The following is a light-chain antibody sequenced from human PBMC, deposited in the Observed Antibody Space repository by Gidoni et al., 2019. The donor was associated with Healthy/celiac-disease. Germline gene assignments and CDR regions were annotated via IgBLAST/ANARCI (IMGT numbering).Light chain of an antibody. CDR2: QDS. Sequence: SYELPQPPSVSVSPGQTARITCSGDKLGDKYACWYQQQPGQSPVLVIYQDSKRPSGIPERFSGSNSGNTATLTIRGTQAMDEADYYCQAWDSSTVVFGGGTKLTVL. V-gene: IGLV3-1*01. CDR1: KLGDKY. J-gene: IGLJ2*01. CDR3: QAWDSSTVV.